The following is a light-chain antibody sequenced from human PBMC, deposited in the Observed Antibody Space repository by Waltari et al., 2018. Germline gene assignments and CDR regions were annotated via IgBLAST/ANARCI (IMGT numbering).Light chain of an antibody. V-gene: IGKV1-5*03. CDR3: QQYFSGCT. CDR1: QGIVSR. J-gene: IGKJ2*02. CDR2: KAS. Sequence: DIQMTQYPSTLSASVGDRVTIPCRASQGIVSRVAWYQQKPGKAPKLLIDKASSLQSGVPSTFSGSGSGTDFTLTISSLQPDDFATYYCQQYFSGCTFGQGTNLEIK.